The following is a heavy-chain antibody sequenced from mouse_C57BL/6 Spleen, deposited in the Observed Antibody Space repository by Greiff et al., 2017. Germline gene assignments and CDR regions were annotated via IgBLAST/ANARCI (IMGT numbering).Heavy chain of an antibody. V-gene: IGHV1-50*01. CDR3: ARGDYGSSYGFAY. CDR1: GYTFTSYW. Sequence: QVQLQQPGAELVKPGASVKLSCKASGYTFTSYWMQWVKQRPGQGLEWIGEIDPSDSYTNYNQKFKGKATLTVDTSSSTAYMQLRSLTSEDSAVYYCARGDYGSSYGFAYWGQGTLVTVSA. J-gene: IGHJ3*01. D-gene: IGHD1-1*01. CDR2: IDPSDSYT.